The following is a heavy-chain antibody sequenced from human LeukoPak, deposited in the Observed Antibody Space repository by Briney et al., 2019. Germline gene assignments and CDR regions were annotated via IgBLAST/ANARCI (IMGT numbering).Heavy chain of an antibody. D-gene: IGHD2-2*01. Sequence: PSETLSLTCTVSGGSISSYYWSWIRQPPGKGLEWIGYIYYSGSTNYNPSLKSRVTISVDTSKNQFSLKLSSVTAADTAVYYCARGVIVVVPAAIRLYYYYYMDVWGKGTTVTVSS. V-gene: IGHV4-59*12. CDR2: IYYSGST. J-gene: IGHJ6*03. CDR1: GGSISSYY. CDR3: ARGVIVVVPAAIRLYYYYYMDV.